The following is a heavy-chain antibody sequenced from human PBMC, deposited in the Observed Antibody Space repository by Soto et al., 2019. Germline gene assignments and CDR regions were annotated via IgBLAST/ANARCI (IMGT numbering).Heavy chain of an antibody. CDR3: ARSMVRGVTGDYYYYMDV. CDR1: GYTFTSYA. J-gene: IGHJ6*03. CDR2: FNAGNGNT. V-gene: IGHV1-3*01. Sequence: QVQLVQSGAEVKKPGASVKVSCKASGYTFTSYAMHWVRQAPGQRLEWMGWFNAGNGNTKYSQKFQGRVTITRDTSASTAYMELSSLRSEDTAVYYCARSMVRGVTGDYYYYMDVWGKGTTVTVSS. D-gene: IGHD3-10*01.